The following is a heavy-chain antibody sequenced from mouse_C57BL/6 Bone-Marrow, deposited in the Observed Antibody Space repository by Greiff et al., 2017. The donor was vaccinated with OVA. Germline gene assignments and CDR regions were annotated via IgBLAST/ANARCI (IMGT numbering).Heavy chain of an antibody. CDR2: INYDGSST. D-gene: IGHD1-1*01. V-gene: IGHV5-16*01. CDR3: ARDGSSPYWYFDV. J-gene: IGHJ1*03. Sequence: EVKLQESEGGLVQPGSSMKLSCTASGFTFSDYYMAWVRQVPEKALEWVANINYDGSSTYYLDSLKSRFIISRDNAKNILYLQMSSLKSEDTATYYCARDGSSPYWYFDVWGTGTTVTVSS. CDR1: GFTFSDYY.